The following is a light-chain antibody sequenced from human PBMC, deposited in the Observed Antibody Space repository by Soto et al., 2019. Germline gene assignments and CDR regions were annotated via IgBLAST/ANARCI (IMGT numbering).Light chain of an antibody. CDR1: QSISNSY. J-gene: IGKJ1*01. V-gene: IGKV3-20*01. Sequence: EIVLTQSPGTLSLSPVERATLSGMASQSISNSYLAWYQQKPGQAPRLLIYGASSRATGIPDRFSGSGSVTDFTLTISRLEPEDFAVYFCQQYGSSPRTFGQGTKVDIK. CDR2: GAS. CDR3: QQYGSSPRT.